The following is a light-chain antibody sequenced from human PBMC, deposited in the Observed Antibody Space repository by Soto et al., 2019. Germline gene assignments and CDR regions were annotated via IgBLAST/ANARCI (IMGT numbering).Light chain of an antibody. V-gene: IGKV3-20*01. CDR2: GAS. Sequence: EIVMTQSPATLSVSPGERATLSCRASQSISDTIAWYQQKPGQAPRLLIYGASSRATGIPDRFSGSGSGTDFTLTISRLEPEDFAVYYCEQYGSSPRTFGQGTKVDIK. J-gene: IGKJ1*01. CDR1: QSISDT. CDR3: EQYGSSPRT.